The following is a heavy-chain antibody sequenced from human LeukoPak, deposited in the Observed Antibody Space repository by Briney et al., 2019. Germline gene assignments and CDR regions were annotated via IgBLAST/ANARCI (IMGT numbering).Heavy chain of an antibody. Sequence: GGSLRLSCAASGFTFSDYTMSWVRQAPGKGLEWVSAITGRGGYTYYADSVKGRFTISRDNSKNTMFLQMNSLRAEDTAVYYCATFGCNGDCDYWGQGTLVTVSS. D-gene: IGHD3-10*01. CDR2: ITGRGGYT. J-gene: IGHJ4*02. CDR1: GFTFSDYT. V-gene: IGHV3-23*01. CDR3: ATFGCNGDCDY.